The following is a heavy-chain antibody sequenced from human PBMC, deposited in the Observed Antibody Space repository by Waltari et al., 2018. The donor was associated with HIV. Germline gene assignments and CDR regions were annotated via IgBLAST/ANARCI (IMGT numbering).Heavy chain of an antibody. CDR3: AREFGTIDNFDY. Sequence: EVQLVESGGGLVQPGGSLRFSCAASGYTLSSHTLIWVRQAPGKGLEWLSYISSSSGTIYYADSVEGRFTVSRDNARNSAYLQMNSLKVEDTAVYYCAREFGTIDNFDYWGQGTLVSVSS. V-gene: IGHV3-48*01. D-gene: IGHD3-16*01. CDR1: GYTLSSHT. CDR2: ISSSSGTI. J-gene: IGHJ4*01.